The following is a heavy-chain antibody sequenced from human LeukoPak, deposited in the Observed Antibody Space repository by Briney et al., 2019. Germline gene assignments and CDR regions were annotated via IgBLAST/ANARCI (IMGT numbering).Heavy chain of an antibody. D-gene: IGHD1-14*01. CDR2: IIPIFGAA. V-gene: IGHV1-69*13. CDR3: ARPTDSHGPVPLYSYYYLDV. J-gene: IGHJ6*03. Sequence: SVKVSCKVSGGTFNNHAISWVRQAPGQGLGWMGGIIPIFGAADYAQKFQATVTITADESTSTVYLELSSLRTEDTAVYYCARPTDSHGPVPLYSYYYLDVWGKGTTVTVSS. CDR1: GGTFNNHA.